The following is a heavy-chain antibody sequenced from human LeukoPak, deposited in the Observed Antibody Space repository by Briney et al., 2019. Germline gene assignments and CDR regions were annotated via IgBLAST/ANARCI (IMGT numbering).Heavy chain of an antibody. CDR1: GYTFTRYG. D-gene: IGHD3-16*02. Sequence: ASVKVSCKASGYTFTRYGISWVRQAPGQGLEWMGWISPYNGNTDYAQTLQGRVTMTTDTSTSTAYMELRSLRSDDTAVYYCARDIGGIMITFGGVIRGDYWGQGTLVTVSS. V-gene: IGHV1-18*01. J-gene: IGHJ4*02. CDR3: ARDIGGIMITFGGVIRGDY. CDR2: ISPYNGNT.